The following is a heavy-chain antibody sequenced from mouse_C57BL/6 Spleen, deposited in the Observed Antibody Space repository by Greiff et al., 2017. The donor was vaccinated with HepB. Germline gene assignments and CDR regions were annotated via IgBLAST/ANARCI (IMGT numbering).Heavy chain of an antibody. CDR3: ARRTQGNWFAY. D-gene: IGHD2-1*01. CDR1: GYTFTSYW. V-gene: IGHV1-69*01. CDR2: IDPSDSYT. Sequence: QVQLKQPGAELVMPGASVKLSCKASGYTFTSYWMHWVKQRPGQGLEWIGEIDPSDSYTNYNQKFKGKSTLTVDKSSSTAYMQLSSLTSEDSAVYYCARRTQGNWFAYWGQGTLVTVSA. J-gene: IGHJ3*01.